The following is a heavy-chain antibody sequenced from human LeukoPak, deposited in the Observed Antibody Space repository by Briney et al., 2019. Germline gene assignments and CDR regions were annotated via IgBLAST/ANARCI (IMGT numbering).Heavy chain of an antibody. J-gene: IGHJ4*02. Sequence: PGGSLRLSCVASGFSFSTYWMSWVRQAPGKGLEWVATIKKEDGSEKYYVDSVRGRFTISRDNAYNSLYLQMNSLRAEDSAVYYCAGDGRFFVVPSIWGQGTLVTVSS. CDR1: GFSFSTYW. V-gene: IGHV3-7*01. D-gene: IGHD3-10*02. CDR3: AGDGRFFVVPSI. CDR2: IKKEDGSEK.